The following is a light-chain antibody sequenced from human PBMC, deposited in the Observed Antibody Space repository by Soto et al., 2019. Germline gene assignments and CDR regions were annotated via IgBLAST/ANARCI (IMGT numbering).Light chain of an antibody. CDR1: QIILTK. CDR2: DAS. CDR3: QQYDNCPQT. V-gene: IGKV3-15*01. J-gene: IGKJ1*01. Sequence: DIVMTQSPATLSVSPGDRATLSCRASQIILTKLAWYQQKPGQAPRLLIYDASTRATGIPARFSGSGSGTEFTLTISSLQSEDFAAYYCQQYDNCPQTFGQGTRVEIK.